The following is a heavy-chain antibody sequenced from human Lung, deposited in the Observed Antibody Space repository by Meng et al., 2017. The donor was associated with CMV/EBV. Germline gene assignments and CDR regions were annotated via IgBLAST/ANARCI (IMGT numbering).Heavy chain of an antibody. D-gene: IGHD3-3*01. CDR1: GFIFRNAW. CDR3: HKYPPYTRGRYSEL. J-gene: IGHJ4*01. CDR2: IKSIFDGGTS. V-gene: IGHV3-15*01. Sequence: GGSXRFXGAAFGFIFRNAWMTRVRQVRGKGLEWVGRIKSIFDGGTSDYAAPVKGRFTISRDDSKNTLYLQMNSLNTEDTAVYYCHKYPPYTRGRYSELWGQGTXVTVSS.